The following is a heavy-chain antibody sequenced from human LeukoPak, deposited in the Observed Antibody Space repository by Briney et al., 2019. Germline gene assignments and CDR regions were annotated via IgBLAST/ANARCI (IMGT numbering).Heavy chain of an antibody. J-gene: IGHJ4*02. CDR3: ASPMWDTAIPDY. CDR1: GFTFSSHW. CDR2: INSDGSIT. D-gene: IGHD5-18*01. V-gene: IGHV3-74*01. Sequence: GGSLRLPCAASGFTFSSHWMHWVRQAPGKGLVWVSRINSDGSITSYADSVKGRFTISRDNAKDTLYLQMNSLRAEDAAVYYCASPMWDTAIPDYWGRGTLVTVSS.